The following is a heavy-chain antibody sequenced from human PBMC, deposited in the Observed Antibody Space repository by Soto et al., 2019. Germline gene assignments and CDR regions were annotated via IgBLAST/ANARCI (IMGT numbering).Heavy chain of an antibody. J-gene: IGHJ6*02. CDR1: GGILSTFA. Sequence: QVQLVQSGSEVKKPGSSVKVSCKASGGILSTFAISWVRQAPGQGLEWVGTFIPIVGMAKYGQSFQGRVTISADQSTNTLFMELRSLTYEDTAVYYCANGHDNYFSYGMDVWGQGTTVTVSS. CDR3: ANGHDNYFSYGMDV. D-gene: IGHD1-1*01. CDR2: FIPIVGMA. V-gene: IGHV1-69*04.